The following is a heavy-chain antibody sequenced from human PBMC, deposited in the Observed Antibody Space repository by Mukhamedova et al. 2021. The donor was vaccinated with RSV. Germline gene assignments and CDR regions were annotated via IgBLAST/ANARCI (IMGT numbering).Heavy chain of an antibody. D-gene: IGHD2-2*01. CDR3: AREDPVRVGPAGMDAFDI. Sequence: AYNGKTNYAQKLQGRVTMTTDTSTSTAYMELRSLRSDDTAVYYFAREDPVRVGPAGMDAFDIWGQGTMVTVSS. J-gene: IGHJ3*02. CDR2: AYNGKT. V-gene: IGHV1-18*01.